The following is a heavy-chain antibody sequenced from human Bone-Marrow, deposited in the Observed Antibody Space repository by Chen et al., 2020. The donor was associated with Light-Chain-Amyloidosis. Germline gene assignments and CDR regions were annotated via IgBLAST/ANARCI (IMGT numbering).Heavy chain of an antibody. Sequence: EVQLVESGGGLVQPGGSLRLSCSASGFLFRSYAMSWVRQAPGKGLEWVAVFSGNCDNRYYSVSVKGRITISRDNSRNEVFLPMNSLRADYTAVYFCAKDGNYAAYGWFDSWGQGTLVTVSS. V-gene: IGHV3-23*04. CDR3: AKDGNYAAYGWFDS. CDR2: FSGNCDNR. D-gene: IGHD3-10*01. CDR1: GFLFRSYA. J-gene: IGHJ5*01.